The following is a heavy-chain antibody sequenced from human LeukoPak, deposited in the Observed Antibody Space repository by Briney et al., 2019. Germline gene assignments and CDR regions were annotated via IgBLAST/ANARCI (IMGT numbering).Heavy chain of an antibody. D-gene: IGHD1-26*01. CDR1: GGSISSYY. J-gene: IGHJ4*02. V-gene: IGHV4-59*08. Sequence: PSETLSLTCTVSGGSISSYYWSWIRQPPGKGLEWIGYIYYSGSINYNPSLKSRVTISVDTSKNQFSLKLSSVTAADTAVYYCARGKVGATFDYWGQGTLVTVSS. CDR2: IYYSGSI. CDR3: ARGKVGATFDY.